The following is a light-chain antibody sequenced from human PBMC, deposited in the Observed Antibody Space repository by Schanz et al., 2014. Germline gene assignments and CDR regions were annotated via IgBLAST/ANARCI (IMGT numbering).Light chain of an antibody. V-gene: IGKV1-5*03. CDR3: QQYNDYPYT. CDR1: QSISSW. CDR2: KAS. J-gene: IGKJ2*01. Sequence: DIQMTQSPSTLSASVTDRVTITCRASQSISSWLAWYQQKPGKAPKLLIYKASSLESGVPSRFSGSGSGTDFTLTISSLQPDDFATYYCQQYNDYPYTFGQGTKLEIK.